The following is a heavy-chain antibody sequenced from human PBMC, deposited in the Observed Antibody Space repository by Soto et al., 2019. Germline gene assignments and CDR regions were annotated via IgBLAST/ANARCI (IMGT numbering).Heavy chain of an antibody. J-gene: IGHJ4*02. CDR3: ATRDPGHY. V-gene: IGHV1-46*01. Sequence: QVQLVQSGAEVKKPGASVKVSCKASGYTFTTYYMHWVRQAPGQGLEWMGIISPDGGRTGYAQKSQGRVTMTRDTATSTVYRELSSLRSEDTAVYYCATRDPGHYWCQGTLVTVSS. CDR2: ISPDGGRT. CDR1: GYTFTTYY.